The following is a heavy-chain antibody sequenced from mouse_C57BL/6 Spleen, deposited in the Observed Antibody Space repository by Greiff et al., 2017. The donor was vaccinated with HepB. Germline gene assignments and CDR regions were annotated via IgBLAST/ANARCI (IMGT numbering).Heavy chain of an antibody. V-gene: IGHV1-63*01. CDR3: ARKGDYDVPLFDY. J-gene: IGHJ2*01. CDR2: IYPGGGYT. D-gene: IGHD2-4*01. CDR1: GYTFTNYW. Sequence: QVQLKQSGAELVRPGTSVKMSCKASGYTFTNYWIGWAKQRPGHGLEWIGDIYPGGGYTNYNEKFKGKATLTADKSSSTAYMQFSSLTSEDSAIYYCARKGDYDVPLFDYWGQGTTLTVSS.